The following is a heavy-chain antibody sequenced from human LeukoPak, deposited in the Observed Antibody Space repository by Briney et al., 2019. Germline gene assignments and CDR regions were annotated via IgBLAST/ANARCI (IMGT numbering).Heavy chain of an antibody. CDR3: ARDIGRCSSTSCSDAFDI. D-gene: IGHD2-2*01. J-gene: IGHJ3*02. CDR2: ISAYNGNT. CDR1: GYTFTSYG. Sequence: ASVKVSCKASGYTFTSYGISWVRQAPGQGLEWMGWISAYNGNTNYAQKLQGRVTMTTDTSTSTAYMELRSLRSDDTAVYYCARDIGRCSSTSCSDAFDIWGQGTMVTVSS. V-gene: IGHV1-18*01.